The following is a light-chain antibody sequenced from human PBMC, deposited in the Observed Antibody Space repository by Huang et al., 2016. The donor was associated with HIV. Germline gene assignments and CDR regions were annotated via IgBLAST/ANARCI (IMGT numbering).Light chain of an antibody. J-gene: IGKJ1*01. Sequence: DIIMTQSPDSLAVSLGERATLNCRSSQSVYSSSTSKDYMAWFQQKPGQPPRLRLFCASTRAAGGSARYSGRGSGTRFTLTIANLEAEDAAIYYCQQYYSSPQTFGQGTRVEVK. CDR3: QQYYSSPQT. CDR2: CAS. CDR1: QSVYSSSTSKDY. V-gene: IGKV4-1*01.